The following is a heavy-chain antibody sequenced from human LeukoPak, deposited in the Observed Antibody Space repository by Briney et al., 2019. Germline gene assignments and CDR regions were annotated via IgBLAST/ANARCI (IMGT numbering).Heavy chain of an antibody. CDR2: INPNSGGT. CDR3: ARVPLGYCSSTSCYGHYYYYMDV. Sequence: ASVKVSCKASGYTFTGYYMHWVRQAPGQGLEWMGWINPNSGGTNYAQKFQGRVTITSDTSNSTDYMALSRLRSDDTAVYYCARVPLGYCSSTSCYGHYYYYMDVWGKATTVTTSS. V-gene: IGHV1-2*02. J-gene: IGHJ6*03. CDR1: GYTFTGYY. D-gene: IGHD2-2*01.